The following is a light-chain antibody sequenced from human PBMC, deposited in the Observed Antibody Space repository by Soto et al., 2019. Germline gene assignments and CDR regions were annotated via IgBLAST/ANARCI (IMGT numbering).Light chain of an antibody. V-gene: IGKV3-20*01. CDR2: GAS. J-gene: IGKJ1*01. CDR3: QQYVSTPWT. Sequence: EIVLTQSPGTLSLSPGERVTLSCRASQIVSNSYLAWYQQKPGQAPRLLIYGASSRATGIPGRLSGSGSGTDFTLTISRLEPEDFAVYYCQQYVSTPWTFGQGTKVDIK. CDR1: QIVSNSY.